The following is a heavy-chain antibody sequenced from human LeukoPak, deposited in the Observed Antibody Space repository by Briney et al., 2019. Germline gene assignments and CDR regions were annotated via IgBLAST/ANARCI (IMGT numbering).Heavy chain of an antibody. V-gene: IGHV3-21*01. CDR3: TRQAILGAAFDY. CDR1: GFKFTSYT. CDR2: ISSSTTYI. D-gene: IGHD1-26*01. Sequence: GGSLRLSCVASGFKFTSYTMNWVRQAPGKGLEWVASISSSTTYIYYGDSMKGRFTVSRDNANNSLFLHMTSLSAEDTAVYYCTRQAILGAAFDYWGHGTLVTVS. J-gene: IGHJ4*01.